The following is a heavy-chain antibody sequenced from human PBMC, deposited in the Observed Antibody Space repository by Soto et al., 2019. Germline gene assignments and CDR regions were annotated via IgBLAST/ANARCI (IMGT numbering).Heavy chain of an antibody. Sequence: QVQLVESGGGVVQPGRSLRLSCAASGFTFSSYGMHWVRQAPGKGLEWVALISNDGSNKYYVDSVKGRFTISRDNSKNTLYLQMNSLRADDTAVYYGGGGHYFSDYWGQGTLITVSS. J-gene: IGHJ4*02. CDR2: ISNDGSNK. V-gene: IGHV3-30*03. CDR3: GGGHYFSDY. CDR1: GFTFSSYG. D-gene: IGHD3-16*01.